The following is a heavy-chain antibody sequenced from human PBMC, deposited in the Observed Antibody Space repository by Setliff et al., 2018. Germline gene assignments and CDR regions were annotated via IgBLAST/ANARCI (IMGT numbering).Heavy chain of an antibody. D-gene: IGHD3-3*01. V-gene: IGHV4-34*01. CDR1: GGSGSFSAYY. J-gene: IGHJ6*03. CDR2: ISPVGST. Sequence: PSETLSLTCGVSGGSGSFSAYYWSWIRQPPGKGLEWIGEISPVGSTIYNPSLKSRVTISLDTSKNQFSLSLTSVTAEDTAVYYCARMSGFQYIDVWDKGTTVTVSS. CDR3: ARMSGFQYIDV.